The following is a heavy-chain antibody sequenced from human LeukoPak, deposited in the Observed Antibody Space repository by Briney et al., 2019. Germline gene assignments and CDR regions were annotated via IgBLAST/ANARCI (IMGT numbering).Heavy chain of an antibody. Sequence: PGGSLRLSCAASGFTFSSYEMNWVRQAPGKGLEWVSYISSGSNTIYYADSVKGRFSISRDNAKNSLYLQMNSLRAEDTAVYYCTRVGSSGSVDYWGQGTLVTVSS. CDR1: GFTFSSYE. CDR3: TRVGSSGSVDY. J-gene: IGHJ4*02. V-gene: IGHV3-48*03. CDR2: ISSGSNTI. D-gene: IGHD1-1*01.